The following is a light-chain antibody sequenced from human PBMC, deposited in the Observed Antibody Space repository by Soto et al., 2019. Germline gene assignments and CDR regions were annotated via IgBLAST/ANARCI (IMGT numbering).Light chain of an antibody. V-gene: IGKV1-5*03. J-gene: IGKJ1*01. CDR2: KAS. Sequence: DIQVAQSPSPRSASVGDRVTIPCRASKGVKAWLAGYQQKPGTAPKLLTYKASTLDRGVSSRFSGSGSGTEFTLTISSLQPEDSATYYCQQYSSYSPWLFGQGTKVEI. CDR1: KGVKAW. CDR3: QQYSSYSPWL.